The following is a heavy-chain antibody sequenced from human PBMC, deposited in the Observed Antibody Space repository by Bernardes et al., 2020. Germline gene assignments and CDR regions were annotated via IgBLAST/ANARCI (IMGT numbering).Heavy chain of an antibody. V-gene: IGHV4-61*01. J-gene: IGHJ6*02. Sequence: SETLSLTCTVSGGSVSSGSYYWSWIRQPPGKGLEWIGYIYYSGSTNYNPSLKSRVTISGDTSKNQFSLKVSSVTAADTAVYYCARMVREYYGMDVWGQGTTVTVSS. CDR2: IYYSGST. D-gene: IGHD3-10*01. CDR1: GGSVSSGSYY. CDR3: ARMVREYYGMDV.